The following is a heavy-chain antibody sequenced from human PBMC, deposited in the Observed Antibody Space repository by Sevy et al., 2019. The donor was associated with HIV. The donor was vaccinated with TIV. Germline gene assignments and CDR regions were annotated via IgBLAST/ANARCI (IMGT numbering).Heavy chain of an antibody. CDR2: VTPQYGET. CDR3: ETMGLRYYRGSSSYKGDWFDP. V-gene: IGHV1-24*01. CDR1: GYSLTKLS. Sequence: ASVKVSCKVSGYSLTKLSINWVRQAPGKGLEWMGEVTPQYGETIYAQRFQGRVTMTEDTSADTAYMELCSLTSEDKSVYYCETMGLRYYRGSSSYKGDWFDPWGQGTLVTVSS. J-gene: IGHJ5*02. D-gene: IGHD2-15*01.